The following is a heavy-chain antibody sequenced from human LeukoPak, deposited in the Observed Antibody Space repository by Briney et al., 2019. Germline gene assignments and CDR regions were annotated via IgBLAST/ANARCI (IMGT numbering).Heavy chain of an antibody. CDR2: ISASGGST. Sequence: GGSLRLSCAASGFTFSSSAMSWVRQVPGKGLEWVSGISASGGSTSYADSVRGRFTISRDNSKNTLYVQMNSLRDEDTAVYYCAKDGGSYPHYFDYWGQGTLVTVSS. CDR1: GFTFSSSA. D-gene: IGHD1-26*01. J-gene: IGHJ4*02. CDR3: AKDGGSYPHYFDY. V-gene: IGHV3-23*01.